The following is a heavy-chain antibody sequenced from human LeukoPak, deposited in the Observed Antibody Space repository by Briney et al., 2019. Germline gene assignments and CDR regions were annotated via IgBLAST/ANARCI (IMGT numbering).Heavy chain of an antibody. J-gene: IGHJ3*02. CDR2: INHSGST. Sequence: SETLSLTCAVYGGSFSSYYWSWIRQPPGKGLEWIGEINHSGSTNYNPSLKSRVTISVDTSKNQFSLKLSSVTAADTAVYYCARGGRYVGPPDIWGQGTMVTVSS. CDR1: GGSFSSYY. V-gene: IGHV4-34*01. CDR3: ARGGRYVGPPDI. D-gene: IGHD3-9*01.